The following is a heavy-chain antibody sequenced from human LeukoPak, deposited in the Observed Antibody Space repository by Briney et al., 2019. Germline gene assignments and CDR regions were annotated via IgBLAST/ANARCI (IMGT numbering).Heavy chain of an antibody. CDR1: GGSFSGYY. Sequence: SETLSLTCAVYGGSFSGYYWSWIRQPPGKGLEWIGDINHSGSTNYNPSLKSRVTISADTSKNQFSLKLSSVTAADTAVYYCARDVNCGGDCYCAGFDYWGQGTLVTVSS. CDR2: INHSGST. D-gene: IGHD2-21*02. V-gene: IGHV4-34*01. J-gene: IGHJ4*02. CDR3: ARDVNCGGDCYCAGFDY.